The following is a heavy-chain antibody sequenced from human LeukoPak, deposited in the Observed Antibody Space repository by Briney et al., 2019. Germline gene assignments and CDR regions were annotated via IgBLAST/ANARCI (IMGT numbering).Heavy chain of an antibody. CDR2: ISYDGSRQ. J-gene: IGHJ4*02. CDR3: VREKSLRLAY. V-gene: IGHV3-30-3*01. CDR1: GSTFRHYP. Sequence: GRSLCLSRAAVGSTFRHYPMHWVSQPPGKGLEWLAAISYDGSRQFLADSVKGRFNISRDNSEKTLFLQLTALRTEDTALYYCVREKSLRLAYWGQGQLVTVSS.